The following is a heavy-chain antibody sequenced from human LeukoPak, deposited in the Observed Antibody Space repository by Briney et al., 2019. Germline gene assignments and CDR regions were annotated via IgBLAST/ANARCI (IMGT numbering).Heavy chain of an antibody. CDR2: ISSSGSTI. CDR1: GFTFSSYE. V-gene: IGHV3-48*03. D-gene: IGHD3-22*01. CDR3: ARVDYYYDSSGYYLAFDY. Sequence: GGSLRLSCAASGFTFSSYEMNWVRQAPGKGLEWVSYISSSGSTIYYADSLKGRFTISRDNAKNSLYLQMNSLRAEDTAVYYCARVDYYYDSSGYYLAFDYWGQGTLVTVSS. J-gene: IGHJ4*02.